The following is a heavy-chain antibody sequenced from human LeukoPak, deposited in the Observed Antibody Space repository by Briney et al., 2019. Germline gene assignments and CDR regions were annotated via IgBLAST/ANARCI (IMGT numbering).Heavy chain of an antibody. CDR1: GGSVSSGRYY. J-gene: IGHJ6*04. Sequence: NRSETLSLTCTVPGGSVSSGRYYWSWMRQPPGKGLEWLGYIYYSGSTNYNPSLKSRVTISVDTSKNQFSLKLSSVTAADTAVYYCARGGLVGSSWSLYYYYGMDVWGKGTTVTVSS. CDR3: ARGGLVGSSWSLYYYYGMDV. D-gene: IGHD6-13*01. CDR2: IYYSGST. V-gene: IGHV4-61*01.